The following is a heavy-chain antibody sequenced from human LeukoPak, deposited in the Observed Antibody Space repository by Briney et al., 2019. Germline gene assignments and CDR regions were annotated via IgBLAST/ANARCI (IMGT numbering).Heavy chain of an antibody. CDR1: GGSISSSSYW. CDR2: IYYSGST. Sequence: PSETLSLTCTVSGGSISSSSYWWGWIRKPPGKGLEWIANIYYSGSTHYNPSLKSRVTISIEKSKNQFSLKLSSVTAADTAVYYCARNYYVSSGYYPWNFDYWGQGTLVTVSS. CDR3: ARNYYVSSGYYPWNFDY. D-gene: IGHD3-22*01. J-gene: IGHJ4*02. V-gene: IGHV4-39*01.